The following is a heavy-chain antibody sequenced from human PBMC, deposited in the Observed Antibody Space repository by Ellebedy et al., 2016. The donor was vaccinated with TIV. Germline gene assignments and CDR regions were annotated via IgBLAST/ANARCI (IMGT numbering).Heavy chain of an antibody. CDR3: AKDREAGDY. CDR2: ISSSSSTI. Sequence: GESLKISCAASGFTFSSYGMHWVRQAPGKGLEWVSYISSSSSTIYYADSVKGRFTISRDNSKNTLYLQMNSLRAEDTAVYYCAKDREAGDYWGQGTLVTVSS. J-gene: IGHJ4*02. CDR1: GFTFSSYG. V-gene: IGHV3-48*01.